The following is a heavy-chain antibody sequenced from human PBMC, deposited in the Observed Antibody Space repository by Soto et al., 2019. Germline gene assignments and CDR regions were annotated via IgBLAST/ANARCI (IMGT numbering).Heavy chain of an antibody. J-gene: IGHJ5*02. Sequence: SETLSLTCTVSGGSVSSGSYYWSWIRQPPGKGLEWIRYIYYSGSTNYNPSLKSRVTISVDTSKNQFSLKLSSVTAADTAVYYCARYYSSSWSRNWFDPWGQGTLVTVSS. V-gene: IGHV4-61*01. D-gene: IGHD6-13*01. CDR3: ARYYSSSWSRNWFDP. CDR1: GGSVSSGSYY. CDR2: IYYSGST.